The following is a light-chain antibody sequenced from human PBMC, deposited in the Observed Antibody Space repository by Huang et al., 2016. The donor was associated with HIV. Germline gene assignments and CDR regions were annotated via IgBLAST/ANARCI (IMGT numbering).Light chain of an antibody. CDR3: QQYNSYST. V-gene: IGKV1-5*03. J-gene: IGKJ2*01. CDR2: KAS. CDR1: KSISDW. Sequence: DIQMTQSPSTLSASVGDRVTITCRASKSISDWLAWYQQKPGKAPKLLIYKASSLESGVPSSFSCSGSGTEFTLTISSLQPDDFATYHCQQYNSYSTFGQGTKVEIK.